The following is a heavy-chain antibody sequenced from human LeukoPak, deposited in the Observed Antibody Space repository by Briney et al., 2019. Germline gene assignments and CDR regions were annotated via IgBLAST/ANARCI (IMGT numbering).Heavy chain of an antibody. V-gene: IGHV1-18*01. D-gene: IGHD2-2*01. Sequence: ASVKVSCKASGYTFTSYGISWVRQAPGQGLEWMGWISAYNGNTNYAQKLQGRVTMTTDTSTSTAYMELRSLRSGDTAVYYCSRVPGRYCSSTSCYRYFDYWGQGTLVTVSS. CDR3: SRVPGRYCSSTSCYRYFDY. CDR1: GYTFTSYG. J-gene: IGHJ4*02. CDR2: ISAYNGNT.